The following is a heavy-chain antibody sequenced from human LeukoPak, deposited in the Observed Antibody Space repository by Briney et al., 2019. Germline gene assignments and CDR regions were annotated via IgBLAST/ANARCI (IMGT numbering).Heavy chain of an antibody. D-gene: IGHD4-17*01. CDR1: GFTVSSNY. CDR3: AKSLDYGDSSFDY. V-gene: IGHV3-53*01. Sequence: GGSLRLSCAASGFTVSSNYMSWVRQAPGKGLEWVSVIYSGGSTYYADSVKGRFTISRDNSKNTLYLQMNSLRAEDTAVYYCAKSLDYGDSSFDYWGQGTLVTVSS. CDR2: IYSGGST. J-gene: IGHJ4*02.